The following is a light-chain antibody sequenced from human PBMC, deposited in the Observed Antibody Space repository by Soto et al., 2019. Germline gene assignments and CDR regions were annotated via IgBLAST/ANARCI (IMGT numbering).Light chain of an antibody. CDR2: WAS. Sequence: DIVMTQSPDSLAVSLGERATINCKSSQSVLSTSKNKNFLAWYQQKPGQPPRLLIYWASTRESGVPDRFSGGGSGTDFTLTISSRQAADGAVYYCQQYYTSWWTFGQGTKVEIK. V-gene: IGKV4-1*01. J-gene: IGKJ1*01. CDR1: QSVLSTSKNKNF. CDR3: QQYYTSWWT.